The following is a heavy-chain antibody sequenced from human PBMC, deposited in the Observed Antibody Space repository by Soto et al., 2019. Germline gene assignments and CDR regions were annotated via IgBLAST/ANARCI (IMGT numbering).Heavy chain of an antibody. CDR1: GFIFSSYG. D-gene: IGHD6-6*01. CDR3: ARVNEYTSSSPLDS. J-gene: IGHJ4*02. Sequence: GGSLRLSCAASGFIFSSYGMHWVRQAPGKGLEWVAVIWYDGSNKYYTDSVKGRFTISRDNSKNTLYLQMNSLTAEDTAVYHCARVNEYTSSSPLDSWGQGTLVTVSS. CDR2: IWYDGSNK. V-gene: IGHV3-33*01.